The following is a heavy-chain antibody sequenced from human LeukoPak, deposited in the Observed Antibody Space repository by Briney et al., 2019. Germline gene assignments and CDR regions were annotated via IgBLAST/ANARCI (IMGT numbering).Heavy chain of an antibody. D-gene: IGHD1-26*01. J-gene: IGHJ3*02. CDR1: GGTFSSYA. CDR2: IIPILGIA. CDR3: ARSEWEDGPFDI. V-gene: IGHV1-69*04. Sequence: GASVKVSCKASGGTFSSYAISWVRQAPGQGLEWMGRIIPILGIANYAQKFQGRVTITADKSTSTAYMELSSLRSEDTAVYYCARSEWEDGPFDIWGQGTMVTVSS.